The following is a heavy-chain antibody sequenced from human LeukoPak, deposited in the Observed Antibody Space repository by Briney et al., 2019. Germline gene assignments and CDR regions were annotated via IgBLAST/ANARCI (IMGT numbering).Heavy chain of an antibody. D-gene: IGHD3-9*01. J-gene: IGHJ4*02. CDR2: IRSKAYGGTA. CDR3: TTYDILTGRSTPDH. CDR1: GFTFGDYA. Sequence: GGSLRLSCTASGFTFGDYAMSWFRQAPGKRLEWVGVIRSKAYGGTAEYAASVKGRFSISRDDSKSIAYLQMNSLKTEDTAVYYCTTYDILTGRSTPDHWGQGTLVTVSS. V-gene: IGHV3-49*03.